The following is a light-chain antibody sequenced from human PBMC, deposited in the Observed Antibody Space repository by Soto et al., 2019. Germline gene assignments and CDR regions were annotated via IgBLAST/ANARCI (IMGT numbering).Light chain of an antibody. J-gene: IGLJ1*01. CDR1: SSDIGSYDH. V-gene: IGLV2-14*03. CDR3: ISYTDRQSYL. Sequence: QSALTQPASVSGSPGQSITISCSGTSSDIGSYDHVAWYQQFPGKSPKLIIYAVSDRPSGVSDRFSGSKFGISASLTISGLQTEDEADYYCISYTDRQSYLFGTGTKVTVL. CDR2: AVS.